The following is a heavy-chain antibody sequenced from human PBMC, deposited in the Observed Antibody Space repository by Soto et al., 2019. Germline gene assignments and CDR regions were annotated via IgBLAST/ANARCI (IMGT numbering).Heavy chain of an antibody. CDR1: GYTFTSYA. J-gene: IGHJ4*02. CDR2: INAGNGNT. D-gene: IGHD6-6*01. Sequence: ASVKVSCKASGYTFTSYAMHCVRPAPGQRLEWMGWINAGNGNTKYSQKFQGRVTITRDTSASTAYMELSSLRSEDTAVYYCARDRIAARIFDYWGQGTLVTVSS. V-gene: IGHV1-3*01. CDR3: ARDRIAARIFDY.